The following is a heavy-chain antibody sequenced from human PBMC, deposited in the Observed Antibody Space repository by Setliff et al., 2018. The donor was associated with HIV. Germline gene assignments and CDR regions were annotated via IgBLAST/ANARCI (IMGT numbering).Heavy chain of an antibody. CDR1: GGTFSSYA. D-gene: IGHD3-3*01. Sequence: GASVKVSCKASGGTFSSYAISWVRQAPGQGLEWMGGIIPKFGTANYAQKFQARVTITADESTSTAYMELSSLRSEDTAVYYCARGRFLEWLLIGFDSWGQGTLVTSPQ. CDR3: ARGRFLEWLLIGFDS. V-gene: IGHV1-69*13. J-gene: IGHJ4*02. CDR2: IIPKFGTA.